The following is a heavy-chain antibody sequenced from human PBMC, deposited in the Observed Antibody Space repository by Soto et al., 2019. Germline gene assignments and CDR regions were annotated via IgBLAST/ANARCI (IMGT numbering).Heavy chain of an antibody. Sequence: SETLSLTCAVSGYSISSGYYWGWIRQPPGKGLEWIGSIYHSGSAYYNPSLKSRVTISVDTSKNQFSLKLSSVTAADTAVYYCARVGGYGMDVWGQGTTVTVSS. CDR2: IYHSGSA. CDR3: ARVGGYGMDV. V-gene: IGHV4-38-2*01. D-gene: IGHD3-10*01. J-gene: IGHJ6*02. CDR1: GYSISSGYY.